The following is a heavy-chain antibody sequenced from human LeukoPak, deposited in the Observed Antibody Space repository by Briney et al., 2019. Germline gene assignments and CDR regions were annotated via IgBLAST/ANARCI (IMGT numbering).Heavy chain of an antibody. CDR2: IRSKAYGGAI. D-gene: IGHD2-21*01. CDR3: SRSRRVYCTGDCYSFDY. CDR1: GFTFSSYW. V-gene: IGHV3-49*03. J-gene: IGHJ4*02. Sequence: TGGSLRLSCAASGFTFSSYWMSWFRQAPGKGLEWVGFIRSKAYGGAIEYAASVKGRFTISRDDSKSIAYLQMNSLKTEDTGVYYCSRSRRVYCTGDCYSFDYWGQGILVAVSS.